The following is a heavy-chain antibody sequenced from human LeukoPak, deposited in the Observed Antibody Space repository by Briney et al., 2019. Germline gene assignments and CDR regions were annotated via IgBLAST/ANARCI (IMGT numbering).Heavy chain of an antibody. D-gene: IGHD2-21*02. CDR1: GGSISSSSYY. Sequence: KPSETLSLTCTVSGGSISSSSYYWGWIRQPPGKGLEWIGSIYHSGSTYYNPSLKSRVTISVDTSKNQFSLKLSSVTAADTAVYYCARDPEVTAHDAFDIWGQGTMVTVSS. V-gene: IGHV4-39*07. J-gene: IGHJ3*02. CDR2: IYHSGST. CDR3: ARDPEVTAHDAFDI.